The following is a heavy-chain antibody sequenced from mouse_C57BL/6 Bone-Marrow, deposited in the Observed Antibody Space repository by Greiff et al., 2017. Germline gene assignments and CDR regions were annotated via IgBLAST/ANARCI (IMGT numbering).Heavy chain of an antibody. V-gene: IGHV1-82*01. Sequence: QVQLQQSGPELVKPGASVKISCKASGYAFSSSWMNWVKQRPGKGLEWIGRIYPGDGDTNYNGKFKGKATLTADKSSSTAYMQLSSLTSEDSAVFCCARAGGYYDYDGCAYWGQGTLVTVSA. D-gene: IGHD2-4*01. J-gene: IGHJ3*01. CDR2: IYPGDGDT. CDR1: GYAFSSSW. CDR3: ARAGGYYDYDGCAY.